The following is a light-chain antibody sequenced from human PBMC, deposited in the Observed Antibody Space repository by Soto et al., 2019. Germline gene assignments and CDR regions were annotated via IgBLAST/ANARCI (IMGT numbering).Light chain of an antibody. CDR2: LGS. CDR3: MQALQTPIT. J-gene: IGKJ1*01. V-gene: IGKV2-28*01. Sequence: DIVMTHSPLSRPFTPGEPSSISCRSIQTLLNSNGYNYLAWYLQKPGQSPQLLIYLGSNRASGVPDRFSGSGSGTDFTLKISRVEAEDVGVYYCMQALQTPITFGQGTKVDIK. CDR1: QTLLNSNGYNY.